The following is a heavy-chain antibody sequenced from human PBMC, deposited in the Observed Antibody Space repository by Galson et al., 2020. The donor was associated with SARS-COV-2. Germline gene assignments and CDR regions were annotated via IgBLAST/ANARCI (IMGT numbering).Heavy chain of an antibody. V-gene: IGHV4-59*13. D-gene: IGHD5-18*01. CDR2: IYYSGST. Sequence: SETLSLTCTVSGGSISSYYWSWIRQPPGKGLEWIGYIYYSGSTNYNPSLKSRVTISVDTSKNQFSLKLSSVTAADTAVYYCARDKGTAMSHNLDYWGQGTLVTVSS. J-gene: IGHJ4*02. CDR1: GGSISSYY. CDR3: ARDKGTAMSHNLDY.